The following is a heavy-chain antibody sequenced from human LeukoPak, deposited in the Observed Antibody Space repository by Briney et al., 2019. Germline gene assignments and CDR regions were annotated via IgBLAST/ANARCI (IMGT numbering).Heavy chain of an antibody. D-gene: IGHD3-3*01. CDR1: GYTFTSYG. V-gene: IGHV1-18*01. CDR2: ISAYNGNT. J-gene: IGHJ6*02. Sequence: GASVKVSCKASGYTFTSYGISWVRQAPGQGLEWMGWISAYNGNTNYAQKLQDRVTMTTDTSTSTAYMELRSLRSDDTAVYYCARDQDTIFGVVTLYYYYGMDVWGQGTTVTVSS. CDR3: ARDQDTIFGVVTLYYYYGMDV.